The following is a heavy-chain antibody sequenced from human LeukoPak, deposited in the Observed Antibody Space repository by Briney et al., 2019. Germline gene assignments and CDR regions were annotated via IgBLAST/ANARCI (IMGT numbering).Heavy chain of an antibody. CDR1: GGSFSGYY. J-gene: IGHJ4*02. D-gene: IGHD5-18*01. V-gene: IGHV4-34*01. CDR3: ARGHSYGFDY. CDR2: INHSGST. Sequence: ASETLSLTCAVYGGSFSGYYWGWIRQPPGKGLEWIAEINHSGSTNYNPSLKSRVTISVDTSKNQFSLKLSSVTAADTAVYYCARGHSYGFDYWGQGTLVTVSS.